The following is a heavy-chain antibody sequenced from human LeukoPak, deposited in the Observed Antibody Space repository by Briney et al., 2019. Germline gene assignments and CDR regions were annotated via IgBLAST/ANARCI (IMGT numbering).Heavy chain of an antibody. J-gene: IGHJ4*02. Sequence: GGSLRLSCAASGFTFNNAWMSWVRQAPGKGLEWVSVIYSGGSTYYADSVKGRFTISRDNSKNTLYLQMNSLRAEDTAVYYCARGRTGESDYFDYWGQGTLVTVSS. V-gene: IGHV3-53*01. CDR3: ARGRTGESDYFDY. D-gene: IGHD7-27*01. CDR2: IYSGGST. CDR1: GFTFNNAW.